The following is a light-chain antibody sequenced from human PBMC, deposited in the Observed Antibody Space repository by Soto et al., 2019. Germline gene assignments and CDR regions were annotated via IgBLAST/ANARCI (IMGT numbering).Light chain of an antibody. CDR2: GAS. V-gene: IGKV3-15*01. CDR1: QSVSSN. J-gene: IGKJ5*01. CDR3: QQYKNWPPIT. Sequence: DTVMTQSPATLSLSPGERATRSCRASQSVSSNLAWYQQKPGQAPRLLIYGASTRATGIPARFSGSGSGTEFTLTISSLQSEDFAVYYCQQYKNWPPITVGKGTRLEIK.